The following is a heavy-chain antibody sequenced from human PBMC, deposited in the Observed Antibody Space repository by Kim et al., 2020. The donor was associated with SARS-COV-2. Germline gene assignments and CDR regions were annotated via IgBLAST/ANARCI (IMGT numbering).Heavy chain of an antibody. J-gene: IGHJ6*02. V-gene: IGHV4-39*01. Sequence: SETLSLTCTVSGGSISSSSYYWGWIRQPPGKGLEWIGSIYYSGSTYYNPSLKSRVTISVDTSKNQFSLKLSSVTAADTAVYYCARLDEWFGDRLNFGSYSNGMDVWGQGTTVTVSS. CDR1: GGSISSSSYY. CDR3: ARLDEWFGDRLNFGSYSNGMDV. CDR2: IYYSGST. D-gene: IGHD3-10*01.